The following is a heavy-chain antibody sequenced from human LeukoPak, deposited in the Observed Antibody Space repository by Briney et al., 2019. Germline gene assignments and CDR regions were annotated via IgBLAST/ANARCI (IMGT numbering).Heavy chain of an antibody. Sequence: ASVKVSCKASGYTFTSYYMHWVRQAPGQGLEWMGIINPSGGSTSYAQKFQGRVTMTRDTSTSTAYMELSRLRSEDTAVYYCARAPRWEGSYYYMDVWGKGTTVTVSS. CDR1: GYTFTSYY. V-gene: IGHV1-46*01. D-gene: IGHD1-26*01. CDR3: ARAPRWEGSYYYMDV. CDR2: INPSGGST. J-gene: IGHJ6*03.